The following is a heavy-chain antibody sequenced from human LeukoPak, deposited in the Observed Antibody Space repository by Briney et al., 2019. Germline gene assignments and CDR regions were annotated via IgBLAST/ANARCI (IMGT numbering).Heavy chain of an antibody. J-gene: IGHJ6*03. V-gene: IGHV1-2*02. CDR3: ATTVTMGLYYYYYMDV. CDR2: INPNSGGT. D-gene: IGHD4-17*01. CDR1: GYTFTGYY. Sequence: ASVKVSCKASGYTFTGYYMHWVRQAPGQGLEWMGWINPNSGGTNYAQKFQGRVTMTRDTSISTAYMELSRLRSEDTAVYYCATTVTMGLYYYYYMDVWGKGTTVTVSS.